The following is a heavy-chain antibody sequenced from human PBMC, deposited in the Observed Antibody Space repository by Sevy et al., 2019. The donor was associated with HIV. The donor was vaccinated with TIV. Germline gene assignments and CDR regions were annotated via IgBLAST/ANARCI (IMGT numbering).Heavy chain of an antibody. CDR1: GFTVSDHY. D-gene: IGHD2-21*01. J-gene: IGHJ6*03. V-gene: IGHV3-72*01. CDR2: IRNRPNRYTT. CDR3: VRGPNCGVGGCQQISPYCLDV. Sequence: GGSLRLSCAASGFTVSDHYVDWVRQAPGKGLEWVGRIRNRPNRYTTEYAASVEGRFTISRDDSKNSLYLQMNSLKTENSAVYYCVRGPNCGVGGCQQISPYCLDVWGKGATVTVSS.